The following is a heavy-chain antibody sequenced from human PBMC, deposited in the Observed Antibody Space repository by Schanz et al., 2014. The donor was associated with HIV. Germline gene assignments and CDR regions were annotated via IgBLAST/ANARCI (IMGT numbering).Heavy chain of an antibody. CDR1: GFTFSSHG. D-gene: IGHD5-18*01. V-gene: IGHV3-23*04. Sequence: VQLVESGGGVVQPGRSLRLSCAASGFTFSSHGMHWVRQAPGKGLEWVSSITGSGSSTYYADSVKGRFTISRDNSKNTLFLQLNSLRAEDTAVYYCARGAGDTDWGRIWGQGTLVTVSS. J-gene: IGHJ3*02. CDR2: ITGSGSST. CDR3: ARGAGDTDWGRI.